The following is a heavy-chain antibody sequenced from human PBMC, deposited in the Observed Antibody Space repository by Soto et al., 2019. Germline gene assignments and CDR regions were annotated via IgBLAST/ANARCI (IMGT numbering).Heavy chain of an antibody. Sequence: SVKVSCKASGGTFSSYTISWVRQAPGQGLEWMGRIIPILGIANYAQKFQGRVTITAGKSTSTAYMELSSLRSEDTAVYYCASGYCSGGSCYGLSAGYWGQGTLVTVSS. CDR3: ASGYCSGGSCYGLSAGY. CDR1: GGTFSSYT. D-gene: IGHD2-15*01. V-gene: IGHV1-69*02. CDR2: IIPILGIA. J-gene: IGHJ4*02.